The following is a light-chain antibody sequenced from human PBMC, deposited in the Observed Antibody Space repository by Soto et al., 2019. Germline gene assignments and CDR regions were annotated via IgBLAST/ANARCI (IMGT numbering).Light chain of an antibody. CDR1: QNISTY. J-gene: IGKJ4*01. Sequence: DIQMTQSPSSLSASIGDRITITCRASQNISTYLNWYQQKPGKAPRLLIYGASTLQNGVPSRFSGSGSATDYTLTISSLQPEDFATYYCQQSFITPPLTFGGGTKVEMK. CDR2: GAS. V-gene: IGKV1-39*01. CDR3: QQSFITPPLT.